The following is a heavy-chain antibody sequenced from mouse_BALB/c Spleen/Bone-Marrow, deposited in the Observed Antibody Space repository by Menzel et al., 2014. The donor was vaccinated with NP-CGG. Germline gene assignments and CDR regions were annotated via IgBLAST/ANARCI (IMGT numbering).Heavy chain of an antibody. CDR1: GYTFTRYT. D-gene: IGHD1-1*01. V-gene: IGHV1-4*01. CDR3: TIRYYAMDY. J-gene: IGHJ4*01. CDR2: INPSSAYT. Sequence: VKLVESGAELARPGASVKMFCQASGYTFTRYTMHWEKQRPGQGPEWIGYINPSSAYTNYNQKFKDKATLTADKSSSTAYMQLSSLTSEDSAVYYCTIRYYAMDYWGQGTSVTVSS.